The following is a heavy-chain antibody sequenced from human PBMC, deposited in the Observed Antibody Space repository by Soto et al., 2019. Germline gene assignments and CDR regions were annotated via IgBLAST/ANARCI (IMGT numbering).Heavy chain of an antibody. D-gene: IGHD2-21*02. V-gene: IGHV4-30-4*01. CDR3: ARGWRLPSPPYYYYGMDV. CDR1: GGSISSGDYY. J-gene: IGHJ6*02. CDR2: IYYSGST. Sequence: SETLSLTCTVSGGSISSGDYYWSWIRQPPGKGLEWIGYIYYSGSTYCNPSLKSRVTISVDTSKNQFSLKLSSVTAADTAVYYCARGWRLPSPPYYYYGMDVWGQGTTVTV.